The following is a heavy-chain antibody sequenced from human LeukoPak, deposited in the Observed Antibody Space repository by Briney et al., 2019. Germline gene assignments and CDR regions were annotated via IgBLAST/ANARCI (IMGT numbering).Heavy chain of an antibody. D-gene: IGHD3-10*01. J-gene: IGHJ4*02. CDR1: GFTFSGSA. CDR3: AKDYAVTMVRGVIFDY. V-gene: IGHV3-23*01. CDR2: ISGSGGST. Sequence: PGGSLRLFCAASGFTFSGSAMHWVRQASGKGLEWVSAISGSGGSTYYADSVKGRFTISRDNSKNTLYLQMNSLRAEDTAVYYCAKDYAVTMVRGVIFDYWGQGTLVTVSS.